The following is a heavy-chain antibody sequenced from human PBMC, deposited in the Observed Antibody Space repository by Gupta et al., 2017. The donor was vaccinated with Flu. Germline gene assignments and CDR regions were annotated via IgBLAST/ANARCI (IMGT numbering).Heavy chain of an antibody. CDR2: ISSSSSYI. CDR1: GFTFSNYR. Sequence: EVQLVESGGGLITPGGSLSLSCAASGFTFSNYRLNWVRQAPGKGLEWVSCISSSSSYIYYADSGKGRFTISRDNGKNSLYLQMNSLRGEDTAVYYCARVVEGSTSWAYYYYGMDVWGQGTTVPVSS. D-gene: IGHD2-2*01. CDR3: ARVVEGSTSWAYYYYGMDV. J-gene: IGHJ6*02. V-gene: IGHV3-21*01.